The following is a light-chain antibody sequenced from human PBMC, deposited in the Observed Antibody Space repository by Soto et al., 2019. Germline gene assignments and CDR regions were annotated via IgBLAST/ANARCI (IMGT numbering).Light chain of an antibody. Sequence: QSVLPQPPSASGSHGQSVTISCTGTSSDVGGYNYVSWYQQHPGKAPKLMIYEVSKRPSGVPDRFSGSKSGNTASLTVSGLQAEDEADYYCSSYAGSNNLYVFGTGTKVTVL. CDR1: SSDVGGYNY. V-gene: IGLV2-8*01. CDR2: EVS. CDR3: SSYAGSNNLYV. J-gene: IGLJ1*01.